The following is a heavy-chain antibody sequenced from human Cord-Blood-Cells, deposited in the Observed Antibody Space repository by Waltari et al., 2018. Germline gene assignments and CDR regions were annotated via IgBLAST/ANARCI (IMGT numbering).Heavy chain of an antibody. CDR2: IYHSGST. CDR1: GYSLSSGYY. CDR3: ARGTGAEYFQH. J-gene: IGHJ1*01. V-gene: IGHV4-38-2*01. D-gene: IGHD1-1*01. Sequence: QVQLQESGPGLVKPSETLSLTCAVSGYSLSSGYYWGWIRQPPGKGLEWIGSIYHSGSTYYNPSLKSRVTISVDTSKNQFSLKLSSVTAADTAVYYCARGTGAEYFQHWGQGTLVTVSS.